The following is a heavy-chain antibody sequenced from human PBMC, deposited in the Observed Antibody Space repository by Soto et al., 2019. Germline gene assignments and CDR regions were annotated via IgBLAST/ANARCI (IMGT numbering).Heavy chain of an antibody. J-gene: IGHJ1*01. Sequence: PGGSLRLSCAASGFTFSSYAMSWVRQAPGKGLEWVSAISGSGGSTYYADSVKGRFTISRDNSKNTLYLQMNSLRAEDTAVYYCARDTGGWYEYFQHWGQGTLVTVSS. CDR2: ISGSGGST. D-gene: IGHD6-19*01. CDR1: GFTFSSYA. V-gene: IGHV3-23*01. CDR3: ARDTGGWYEYFQH.